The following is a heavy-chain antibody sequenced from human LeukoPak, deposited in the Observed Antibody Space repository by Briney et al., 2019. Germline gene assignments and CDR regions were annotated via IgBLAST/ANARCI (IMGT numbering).Heavy chain of an antibody. Sequence: PGGSLRLSCAASGFTFSSYEMNWVRQAPGKGLEWVSYISSSGSTIYYADSVKGRFTISRDNAKNPLYLQMNSLRAEDTAVYYCARDDSGTGYYIDAFDIWGQGTMVTVSS. J-gene: IGHJ3*02. D-gene: IGHD3/OR15-3a*01. V-gene: IGHV3-48*03. CDR2: ISSSGSTI. CDR1: GFTFSSYE. CDR3: ARDDSGTGYYIDAFDI.